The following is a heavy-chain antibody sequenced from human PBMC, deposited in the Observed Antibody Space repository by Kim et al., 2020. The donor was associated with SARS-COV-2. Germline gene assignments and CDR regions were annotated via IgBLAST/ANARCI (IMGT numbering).Heavy chain of an antibody. Sequence: WGSLRLSCAASGFSINNYWMHWVRQAPGKGLVWVSHVNSDGSSTNYADSVKGRFTISRDNAKNTLYLQLNSLRAEDTAVYYCAKVLDYGAKNRPFDYWGQGTLVTVSS. V-gene: IGHV3-74*01. CDR1: GFSINNYW. CDR3: AKVLDYGAKNRPFDY. CDR2: VNSDGSST. J-gene: IGHJ4*02. D-gene: IGHD4-17*01.